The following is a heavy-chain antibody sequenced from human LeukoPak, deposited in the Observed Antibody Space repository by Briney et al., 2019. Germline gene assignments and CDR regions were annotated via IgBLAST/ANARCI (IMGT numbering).Heavy chain of an antibody. CDR2: ISYDGSNK. CDR1: GFTFSSYG. CDR3: AKDPSSIYYYDSSGYKFDP. J-gene: IGHJ5*02. V-gene: IGHV3-30*18. Sequence: GGSLRLSCAASGFTFSSYGMHWVRQAPGKGLEWVAVISYDGSNKYYADSVKGRFTISRDNSKNTLYLQMNSLRAEDTAVYYCAKDPSSIYYYDSSGYKFDPWGQGTLVTVSS. D-gene: IGHD3-22*01.